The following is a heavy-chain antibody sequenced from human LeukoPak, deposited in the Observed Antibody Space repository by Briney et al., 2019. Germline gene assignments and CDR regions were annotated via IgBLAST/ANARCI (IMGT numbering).Heavy chain of an antibody. J-gene: IGHJ4*02. D-gene: IGHD4-23*01. CDR2: IWYDGSNK. V-gene: IGHV3-33*06. Sequence: GGSLRLSCAASGFTFSSYGMHWVRQAPGKGLEWVAVIWYDGSNKYYADSVKGRFTISRDNSKNTLYLRMNSLRAEDTAVYYCAKAPLPDGGNLDYWGQGTLVTVSS. CDR3: AKAPLPDGGNLDY. CDR1: GFTFSSYG.